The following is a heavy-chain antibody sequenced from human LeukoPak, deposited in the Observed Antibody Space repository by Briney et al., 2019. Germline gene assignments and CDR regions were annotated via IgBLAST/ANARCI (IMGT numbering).Heavy chain of an antibody. Sequence: AGGSLRLSCTASGFIFSNAWMSWVRQAPGKGLERVSVIYSGGSTYYADSVKGRFTISRDNSKNTLYLQMNSLRAEDTAVYYCARVKRDIITMIVARSAYFDYWGQGTLVTVSS. V-gene: IGHV3-53*01. D-gene: IGHD3-22*01. J-gene: IGHJ4*02. CDR1: GFIFSNAW. CDR3: ARVKRDIITMIVARSAYFDY. CDR2: IYSGGST.